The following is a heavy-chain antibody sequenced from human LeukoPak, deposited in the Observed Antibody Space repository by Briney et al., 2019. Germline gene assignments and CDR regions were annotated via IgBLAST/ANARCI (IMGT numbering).Heavy chain of an antibody. CDR2: ISYDGSNK. Sequence: GRSLRLSCAASGFTFSSYAMHWVRQAPGKGLEWVAVISYDGSNKYYADSVKGRFTISRDNPKNTLYLQMNSLRAEDTAVYYCARESLETYYYDSSGYSPLGYWGQGTLVTVSS. D-gene: IGHD3-22*01. CDR1: GFTFSSYA. J-gene: IGHJ4*02. CDR3: ARESLETYYYDSSGYSPLGY. V-gene: IGHV3-30-3*01.